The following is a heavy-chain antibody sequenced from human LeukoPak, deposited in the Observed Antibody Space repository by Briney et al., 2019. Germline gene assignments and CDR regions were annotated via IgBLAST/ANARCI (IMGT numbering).Heavy chain of an antibody. Sequence: GGSLRLSCAASGFTFSSYAMSWVRQAPGKGLEWVSAMSGSGGSTYYADSVKGLFTISRDNSKNTLYLQMNSLRAEDTAVYYCAKDCSGGSCYGSPWGQGTLVTVSS. CDR1: GFTFSSYA. V-gene: IGHV3-23*01. J-gene: IGHJ5*02. D-gene: IGHD2-15*01. CDR3: AKDCSGGSCYGSP. CDR2: MSGSGGST.